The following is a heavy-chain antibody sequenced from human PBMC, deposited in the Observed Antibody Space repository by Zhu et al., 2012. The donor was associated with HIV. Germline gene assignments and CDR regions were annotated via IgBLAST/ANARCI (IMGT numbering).Heavy chain of an antibody. CDR3: AGHRDSGNXYDYK. Sequence: QVQLQQWGAGLLKPSETLSLTCAVYGASFSGYYWSWIRQPPGKGLEWIGEINHSGSTNYNPSLKSRVTISVDTSKNHFSLKLSSVTAADTAVYYCAGHRDSGNXYDYKWGQGTLVTVSS. CDR1: GASFSGYY. V-gene: IGHV4-34*01. D-gene: IGHD5-18*01. J-gene: IGHJ4*02. CDR2: INHSGST.